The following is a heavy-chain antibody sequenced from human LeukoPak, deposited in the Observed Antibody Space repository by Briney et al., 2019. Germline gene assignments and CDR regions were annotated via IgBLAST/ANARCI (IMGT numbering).Heavy chain of an antibody. Sequence: GGSLQISCKGSGYSFTSYWIGWVRQVPGKGLEWMGIIYPGDSDTRYSPSFQGQVTISADKSTSTAYPQWSSLKASDTAMYYCARIRRYYDILTGLHDAFDIWGQGTMVTVSS. J-gene: IGHJ3*02. CDR2: IYPGDSDT. D-gene: IGHD3-9*01. CDR1: GYSFTSYW. V-gene: IGHV5-51*01. CDR3: ARIRRYYDILTGLHDAFDI.